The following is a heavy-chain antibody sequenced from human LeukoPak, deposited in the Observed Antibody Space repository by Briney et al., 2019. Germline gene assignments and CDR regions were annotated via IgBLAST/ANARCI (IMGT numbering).Heavy chain of an antibody. Sequence: PGGSLRLSCAASGFTIRTFSMNWVRQAPGKGLEWVSSSDINSGSMYYSDSVKGRFTISRDNTKNSLYLQMNSLRAEDTAVYYCAREHCSSTSCSYFDYWGHGTLVTVSS. CDR1: GFTIRTFS. CDR3: AREHCSSTSCSYFDY. V-gene: IGHV3-21*01. CDR2: SDINSGSM. D-gene: IGHD2-2*01. J-gene: IGHJ4*01.